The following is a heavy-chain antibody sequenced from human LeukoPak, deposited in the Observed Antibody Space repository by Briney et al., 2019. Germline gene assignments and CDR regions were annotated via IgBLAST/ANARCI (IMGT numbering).Heavy chain of an antibody. J-gene: IGHJ1*01. CDR2: INPNSGGT. D-gene: IGHD3-3*01. Sequence: ASVKVSCKASGYTFTGYYMHWVRQAPGQGLEWMGWINPNSGGTNYAQKFQGWVTMTRDTSISTAYMELSRLRSDDTAVYYCARGARITIFGVASRWYFQRWGQGTLVTVSS. CDR1: GYTFTGYY. CDR3: ARGARITIFGVASRWYFQR. V-gene: IGHV1-2*04.